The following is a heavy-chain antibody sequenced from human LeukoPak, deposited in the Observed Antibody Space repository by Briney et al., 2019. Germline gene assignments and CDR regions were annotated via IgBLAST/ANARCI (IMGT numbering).Heavy chain of an antibody. CDR1: GFTFSSYS. CDR3: ATSDYGGLDY. V-gene: IGHV3-21*01. Sequence: GGSLRLSCAASGFTFSSYSMNWVRQAPGKGLEWVSSISSSSSYIYYADSVKGRFTNSRDNANNSLFLQMNSLRAEDTSVYYCATSDYGGLDYWGQGTLVTVSS. CDR2: ISSSSSYI. J-gene: IGHJ4*02. D-gene: IGHD4-23*01.